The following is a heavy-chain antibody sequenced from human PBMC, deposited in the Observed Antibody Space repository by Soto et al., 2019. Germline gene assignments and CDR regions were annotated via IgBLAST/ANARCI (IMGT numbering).Heavy chain of an antibody. Sequence: GSLRLSCAASGFTFSAYSMNWVRQVPGKGLEWVSSLSSSSYYIYYADSLKGRFTISRDNAKNSLFLNMNSLRAEDTAVYYCARGDYNEEPFDYWGQGTPVTVSS. CDR1: GFTFSAYS. CDR3: ARGDYNEEPFDY. J-gene: IGHJ4*02. CDR2: LSSSSYYI. V-gene: IGHV3-21*01. D-gene: IGHD1-20*01.